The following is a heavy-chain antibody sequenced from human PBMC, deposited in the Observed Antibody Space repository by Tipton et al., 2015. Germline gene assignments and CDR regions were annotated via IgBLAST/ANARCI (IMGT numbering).Heavy chain of an antibody. CDR1: GVSVTSGSYY. Sequence: TLSLTCTVSGVSVTSGSYYWSWLRQPPGKGLEWIGYIYHTGSTIYNPSLKSRVTISLDRSKNQFSLRLTSVTAADTAMYYCARDAGIVAAPSRYFQYGGQGTLVTVSS. CDR3: ARDAGIVAAPSRYFQY. D-gene: IGHD2-15*01. V-gene: IGHV4-61*01. CDR2: IYHTGST. J-gene: IGHJ1*01.